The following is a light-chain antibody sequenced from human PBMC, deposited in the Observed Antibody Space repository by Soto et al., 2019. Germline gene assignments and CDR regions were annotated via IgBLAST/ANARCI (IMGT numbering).Light chain of an antibody. CDR3: QHFDNSPPLGQPIT. J-gene: IGKJ5*01. Sequence: EIVLTQSPGTRSLSPGERATLSCRASQKISKSYLGWYQQKPGQAPRLLIYSASTRATDVPDRFSGFGSGRDFTLTISRLEPENFPVYYGQHFDNSPPLGQPITFGQGTRLEIK. CDR2: SAS. CDR1: QKISKSY. V-gene: IGKV3-20*01.